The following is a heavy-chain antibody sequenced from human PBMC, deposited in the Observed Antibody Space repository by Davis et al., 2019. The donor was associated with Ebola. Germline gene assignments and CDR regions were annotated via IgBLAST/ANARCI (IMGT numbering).Heavy chain of an antibody. CDR2: INPNTGGT. J-gene: IGHJ4*02. D-gene: IGHD6-19*01. Sequence: ASVTVSCKASGYTFTGYYIHWVRQAPGHGLEWMGWINPNTGGTHFAQKFQGRVTMTRDTSINTAYMELSRLRSDDTAVYYCARVLYNGGWYYFDYWGQGTLVTVSS. CDR1: GYTFTGYY. V-gene: IGHV1-2*02. CDR3: ARVLYNGGWYYFDY.